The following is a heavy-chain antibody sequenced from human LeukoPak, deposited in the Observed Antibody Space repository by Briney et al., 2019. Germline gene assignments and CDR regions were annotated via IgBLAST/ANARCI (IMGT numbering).Heavy chain of an antibody. Sequence: PGGSLRLSCAASGFTVSSNYMSWVRQAPGKGLEWVSVIYSGGSTYYADSVKGRFTISRDNSKNTLYLQMNSLRAEDTAVYYCARDDALSSGSYSEYWGQGTLVTVSP. J-gene: IGHJ4*02. D-gene: IGHD1-26*01. CDR3: ARDDALSSGSYSEY. CDR2: IYSGGST. V-gene: IGHV3-66*01. CDR1: GFTVSSNY.